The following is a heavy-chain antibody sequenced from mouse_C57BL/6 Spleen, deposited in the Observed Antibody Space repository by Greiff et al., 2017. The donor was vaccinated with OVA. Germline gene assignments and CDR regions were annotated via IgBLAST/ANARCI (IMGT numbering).Heavy chain of an antibody. V-gene: IGHV1-55*01. CDR2: IYPGSGST. Sequence: VQLQESGAELVKPGASVKMSCKASGYTFTSYWITWVKQRPGQGLEWIGDIYPGSGSTNYNEKFKSKATLTVDTSSSTAYMQLSSLTSEDSAVYYCASPYGSRAMDYWGQGTSVTVSS. J-gene: IGHJ4*01. D-gene: IGHD1-1*02. CDR3: ASPYGSRAMDY. CDR1: GYTFTSYW.